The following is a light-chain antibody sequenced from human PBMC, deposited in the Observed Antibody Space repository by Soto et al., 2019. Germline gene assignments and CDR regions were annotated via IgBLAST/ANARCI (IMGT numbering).Light chain of an antibody. V-gene: IGLV2-14*03. J-gene: IGLJ2*01. CDR3: SSYPDRNTLWA. CDR2: GVT. Sequence: QSALTQPASISGSPGQSITISCTGSNSDIGSYDFVAWYQQLPGRSPRLIIYGVTNRPSGVSDRFSGSKSGNTASLTISGLQEDDEADYYCSSYPDRNTLWAFGGGTKVTVL. CDR1: NSDIGSYDF.